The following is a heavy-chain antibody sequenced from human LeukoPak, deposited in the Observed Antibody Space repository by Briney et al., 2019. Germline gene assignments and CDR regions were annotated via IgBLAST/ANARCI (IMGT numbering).Heavy chain of an antibody. D-gene: IGHD1-26*01. Sequence: PSETLSLTCTVSGGSISSSSYYWGWIRQPPGKGLEWIGSIYYSGSTYYNPSLKSRVTISVDTSKNQFSLKLSSVTAADTAVYYCASGIGGYFDYWGQGTLVTVSS. CDR2: IYYSGST. V-gene: IGHV4-39*07. J-gene: IGHJ4*02. CDR1: GGSISSSSYY. CDR3: ASGIGGYFDY.